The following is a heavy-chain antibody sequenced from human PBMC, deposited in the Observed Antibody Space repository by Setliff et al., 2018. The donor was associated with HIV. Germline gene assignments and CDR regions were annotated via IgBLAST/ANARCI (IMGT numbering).Heavy chain of an antibody. J-gene: IGHJ6*04. V-gene: IGHV3-11*05. CDR1: GTDLNVGY. CDR2: ISNSSHDI. D-gene: IGHD1-26*01. CDR3: VKDGTPIGRYYQYFHV. Sequence: GGSLRLSCAASGTDLNVGYMSWIRQAPGKGPEWVSYISNSSHDINYIDSVKGRFTISRDNAKNSLFLQMNDLRPEDTAFYYCVKDGTPIGRYYQYFHVWGEGIMVTVSS.